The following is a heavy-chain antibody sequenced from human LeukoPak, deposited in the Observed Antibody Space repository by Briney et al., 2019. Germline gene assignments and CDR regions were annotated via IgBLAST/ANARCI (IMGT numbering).Heavy chain of an antibody. CDR1: GGSFSGYY. CDR2: INHSGST. J-gene: IGHJ5*02. Sequence: SETLSLTCAVYGGSFSGYYWRWIRQPPGKGLEWIGEINHSGSTNYNPSLKSRVTLSVDTSKNQFSLKLSSVTAADTAVYYCARGKGSMVRGVFNWFDPWGQGTLVTVSS. D-gene: IGHD3-10*01. CDR3: ARGKGSMVRGVFNWFDP. V-gene: IGHV4-34*01.